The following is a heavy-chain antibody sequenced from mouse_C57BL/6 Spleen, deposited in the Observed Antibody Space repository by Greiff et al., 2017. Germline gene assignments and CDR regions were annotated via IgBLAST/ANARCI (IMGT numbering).Heavy chain of an antibody. J-gene: IGHJ3*01. D-gene: IGHD1-1*01. CDR2: IYPGDGDT. CDR3: ARGAGSIAGGFAY. Sequence: VQLQESGPELVKPGASVKISCKASGYAFSSSWMNWVKQRPGKGLEWIGRIYPGDGDTNYNGKVKGKATLTADKSSSTAYMQLISLTSEDSAVYFCARGAGSIAGGFAYWGQGTLVTVSA. V-gene: IGHV1-82*01. CDR1: GYAFSSSW.